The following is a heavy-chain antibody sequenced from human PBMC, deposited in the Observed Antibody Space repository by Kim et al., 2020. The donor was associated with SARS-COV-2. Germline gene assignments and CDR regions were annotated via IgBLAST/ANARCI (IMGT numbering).Heavy chain of an antibody. CDR3: AKRNYYYYGMDV. J-gene: IGHJ6*02. V-gene: IGHV3-23*01. Sequence: YAASVKGRFTISRDNSKNTLYLQMNSLRAEDTAVYYCAKRNYYYYGMDVWGQGTTVTVSS.